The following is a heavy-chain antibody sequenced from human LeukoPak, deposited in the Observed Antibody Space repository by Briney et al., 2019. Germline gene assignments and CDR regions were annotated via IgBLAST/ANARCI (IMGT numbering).Heavy chain of an antibody. V-gene: IGHV3-33*01. CDR1: GFTFSSYG. Sequence: PGGSLRLSCAASGFTFSSYGMHWVRQAPGKGLEWVAVIWYDGSNKYYADSVKGRFTISRDNSKNTLYLQMNSLRAEDTAVYYCARGPHCSSTSCYDAFDIWGQGTMVTVSS. D-gene: IGHD2-2*01. CDR2: IWYDGSNK. CDR3: ARGPHCSSTSCYDAFDI. J-gene: IGHJ3*02.